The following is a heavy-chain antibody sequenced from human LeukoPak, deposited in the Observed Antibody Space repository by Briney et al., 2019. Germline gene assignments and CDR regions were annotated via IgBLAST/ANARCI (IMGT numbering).Heavy chain of an antibody. D-gene: IGHD1-7*01. Sequence: GGSLRLSCAASGFTFSSYWMHWVRQAPGKGLVWVSRINSDGSSTSYADSVKGRFTISRDDAENTAYLQMNSLKTEDTAVYYCTRLSGDNWNYGGNFDSWGQGTLVTVSS. CDR1: GFTFSSYW. V-gene: IGHV3-74*01. CDR3: TRLSGDNWNYGGNFDS. J-gene: IGHJ4*02. CDR2: INSDGSST.